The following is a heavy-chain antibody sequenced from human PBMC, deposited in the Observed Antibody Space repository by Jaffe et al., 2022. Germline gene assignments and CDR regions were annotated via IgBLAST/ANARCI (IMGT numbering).Heavy chain of an antibody. V-gene: IGHV3-7*01. J-gene: IGHJ6*03. CDR1: GFTFSSYW. CDR2: IKQDGSEK. D-gene: IGHD4-4*01. Sequence: EVQLVESGGGLVQPGGSLRLSCAASGFTFSSYWMSWVRQAPGKGLEWVANIKQDGSEKYYVDSVKGRFTISRDNAKNSLYLQMNSLRAEDTAVYYCASGRTTAKYYYYYYMDVWGKGTTVTVSS. CDR3: ASGRTTAKYYYYYYMDV.